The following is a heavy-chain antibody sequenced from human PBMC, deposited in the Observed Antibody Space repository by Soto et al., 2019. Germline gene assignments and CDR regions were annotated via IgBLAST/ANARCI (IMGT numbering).Heavy chain of an antibody. V-gene: IGHV3-30-3*01. J-gene: IGHJ5*02. CDR3: ARGGSSDWPSTYFAP. Sequence: QVQLVESGGGVVQPGKSLRLSCAASGFVFTSYAIHWVRQAPGKGLEWVALISYNGINKYYADSVKGRFTISRDNSNNTLYLQMTSLRGEDTAMYYCARGGSSDWPSTYFAPWGQGTLVTVSS. CDR2: ISYNGINK. CDR1: GFVFTSYA. D-gene: IGHD6-19*01.